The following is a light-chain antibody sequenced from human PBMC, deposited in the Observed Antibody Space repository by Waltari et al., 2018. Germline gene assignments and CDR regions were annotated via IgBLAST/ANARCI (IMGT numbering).Light chain of an antibody. CDR1: SGHSSNI. CDR3: QSGGHGTWV. CDR2: VNSDGSH. J-gene: IGLJ3*02. Sequence: QLVLTQSPSASASLGASVRLPCTLDSGHSSNIIAWHQQQPEKGPRYLMTVNSDGSHSKGDGMPDRFSGSGAGAERYLTISSVQSEDEADYYCQSGGHGTWVFGGGTKLTVL. V-gene: IGLV4-69*01.